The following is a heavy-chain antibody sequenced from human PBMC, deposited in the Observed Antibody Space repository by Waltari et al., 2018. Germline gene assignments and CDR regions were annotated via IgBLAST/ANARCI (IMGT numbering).Heavy chain of an antibody. CDR1: GYTFTTHS. CDR2: ISPNTGNP. V-gene: IGHV7-4-1*02. CDR3: ARDNSLINFDY. D-gene: IGHD1-20*01. Sequence: QVQLVQSGSELKQSGASVKVSCKASGYTFTTHSINWVRQAPGQGFEWMGYISPNTGNPSYAQGFTGRFVFSLDTSVSTTYLQISDLKAEDTAVYYCARDNSLINFDYWGQGTLVTVSS. J-gene: IGHJ4*02.